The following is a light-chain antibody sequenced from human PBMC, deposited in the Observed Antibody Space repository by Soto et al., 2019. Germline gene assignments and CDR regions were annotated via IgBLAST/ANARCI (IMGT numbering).Light chain of an antibody. CDR1: QGISSY. CDR2: AAS. Sequence: DIQLTQSPSFLSASVGDRVTIACRASQGISSYLAWYQQKPGKAPKLLIYAASTLQSGVPSRFSGSGSGTEFTLTISSLQPEDFATYYCQQLNSFFGGGTKVDI. J-gene: IGKJ4*01. CDR3: QQLNSF. V-gene: IGKV1-9*01.